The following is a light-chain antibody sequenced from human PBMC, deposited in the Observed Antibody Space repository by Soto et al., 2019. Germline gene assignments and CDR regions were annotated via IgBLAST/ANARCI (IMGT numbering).Light chain of an antibody. CDR2: GAS. Sequence: EIVLTQSPGTLSLSPGERATLSCRASQSVNSNYLAWYQQKPGQAPRLLIYGASSRATGIPDRFSGSGSGTDFTLTVSRLEPEDFAVYYCQRYGGSPLYTFGQGTKVDIK. J-gene: IGKJ2*01. V-gene: IGKV3-20*01. CDR1: QSVNSNY. CDR3: QRYGGSPLYT.